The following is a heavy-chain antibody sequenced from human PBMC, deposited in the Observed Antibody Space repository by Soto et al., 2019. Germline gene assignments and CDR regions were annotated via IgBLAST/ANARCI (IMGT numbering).Heavy chain of an antibody. CDR1: GFTFSNYA. V-gene: IGHV3-23*01. CDR2: INIVGGNT. CDR3: SKNYYFDS. Sequence: VQLLESGGDLVQPGGSLSLSCAASGFTFSNYAMSWVRQAPGKALEWVSSINIVGGNTNYADSVRGRFTMSRDDSKNTVFLQMNSLRAEDTAIYYGSKNYYFDSWGQGTLVTVSS. J-gene: IGHJ4*02.